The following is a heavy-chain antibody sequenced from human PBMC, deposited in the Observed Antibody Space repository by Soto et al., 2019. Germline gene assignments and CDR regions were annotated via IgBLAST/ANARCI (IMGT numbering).Heavy chain of an antibody. D-gene: IGHD3-10*01. CDR3: ARELGGSGGGYGMDV. CDR1: GFTFSSYD. J-gene: IGHJ6*02. CDR2: IGTAGDT. V-gene: IGHV3-13*04. Sequence: PGGSLRLSCAASGFTFSSYDMHWVRQATGKGLEWVSAIGTAGDTYYPGSVKGRFTISRENAKNSLYLQMNSLRAGDTAVYYCARELGGSGGGYGMDVWGQGTTVTV.